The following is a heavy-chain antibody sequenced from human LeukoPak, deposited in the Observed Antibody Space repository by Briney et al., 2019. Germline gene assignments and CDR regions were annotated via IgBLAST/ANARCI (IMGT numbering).Heavy chain of an antibody. J-gene: IGHJ4*02. CDR1: GFTVSSNY. V-gene: IGHV3-66*04. CDR2: IYSGGST. Sequence: PGGSLRLSCAASGFTVSSNYMSWVRQAPGKGLEWVSVIYSGGSTYYADSVKGRFTISRDNSKNTLYLQMNSLRAEDTAVYYCARPVTRYSYGRLTSAYDYWGQGTLVTVSS. D-gene: IGHD5-18*01. CDR3: ARPVTRYSYGRLTSAYDY.